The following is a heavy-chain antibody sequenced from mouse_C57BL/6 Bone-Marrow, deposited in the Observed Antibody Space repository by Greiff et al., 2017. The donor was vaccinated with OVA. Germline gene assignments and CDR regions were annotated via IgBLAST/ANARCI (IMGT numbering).Heavy chain of an antibody. CDR2: ISYSGST. D-gene: IGHD2-3*01. J-gene: IGHJ4*01. CDR1: GYSITSYY. Sequence: EVMLVESGPGLAKPSQTLSLTCSVTGYSITSYYWNWIRKFPGNKLEYMGYISYSGSTYYNPSLKSRISITRDTSKNQYYLQLNSVTTEDTATYYCARRGRLLYYAMDYWGQGTSVTVSS. CDR3: ARRGRLLYYAMDY. V-gene: IGHV3-8*01.